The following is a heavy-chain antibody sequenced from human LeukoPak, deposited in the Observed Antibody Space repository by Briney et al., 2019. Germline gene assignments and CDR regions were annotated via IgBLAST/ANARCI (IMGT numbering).Heavy chain of an antibody. J-gene: IGHJ5*02. CDR3: ARLSAGFNSSYWFDP. D-gene: IGHD2/OR15-2a*01. Sequence: PSETLSLTCTVSGGSISGYYWTWIRQPPGKGLEWIGYIYSSGRTNYNPSLKSQVTMSVDTSKNQFSLKVISVTAADTAVYYCARLSAGFNSSYWFDPWGQGTLVTVSS. CDR2: IYSSGRT. CDR1: GGSISGYY. V-gene: IGHV4-4*09.